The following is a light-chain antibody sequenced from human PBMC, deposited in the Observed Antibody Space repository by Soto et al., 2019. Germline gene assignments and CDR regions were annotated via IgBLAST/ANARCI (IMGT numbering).Light chain of an antibody. J-gene: IGKJ5*01. CDR1: QGVSSN. Sequence: EIVLTQSPDTLSLSPGQRATPSCRASQGVSSNLAWYQQKPGQAPRLLIYDASNWATGVPARFSGSGPRTDLTLTVSSLEPEDFAVYYCQQRSNWITFGQGTRLEIK. V-gene: IGKV3D-11*01. CDR2: DAS. CDR3: QQRSNWIT.